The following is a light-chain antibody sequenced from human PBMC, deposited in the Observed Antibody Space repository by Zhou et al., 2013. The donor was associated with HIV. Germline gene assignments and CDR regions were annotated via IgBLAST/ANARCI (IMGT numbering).Light chain of an antibody. CDR1: QTISTY. V-gene: IGKV1-39*01. J-gene: IGKJ5*01. CDR2: GAS. Sequence: DIQMTQSPSSVSASVGDRVNVTCRASQTISTYLNWFQQTAGKAPKLLIFGASSLQSGVPSRFSGSGSGTEFTLTINGLQPEDCATYYCQQLNSHPQVSFGQGTRLEIK. CDR3: QQLNSHPQVS.